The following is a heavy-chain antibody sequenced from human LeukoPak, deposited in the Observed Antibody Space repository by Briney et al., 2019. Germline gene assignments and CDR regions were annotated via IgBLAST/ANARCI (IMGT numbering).Heavy chain of an antibody. Sequence: GGSLRLSCAASGFTFSSYSMNWVRQAPGKGLEWVSSISSSSYIYYADSVKGRFTISRDNAKNSLYLQMNSLRAEDTAVYYCARDLSVDTAMVTAYWGQGTLVTVSS. V-gene: IGHV3-21*01. CDR3: ARDLSVDTAMVTAY. D-gene: IGHD5-18*01. J-gene: IGHJ4*02. CDR1: GFTFSSYS. CDR2: ISSSSYI.